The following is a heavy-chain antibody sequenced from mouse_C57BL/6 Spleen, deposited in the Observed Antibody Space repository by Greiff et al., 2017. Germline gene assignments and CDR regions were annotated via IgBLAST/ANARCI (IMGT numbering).Heavy chain of an antibody. CDR1: GYTFTSYW. CDR2: IHPNSGST. CDR3: ARTSDYDYLWLAY. Sequence: QVQLQQPGAELVKPGASVKLSCKASGYTFTSYWMHWVKQRPGQGLEWIGMIHPNSGSTNYNEKFKSKATLTVDKSARQAYIQLSSLTSEDSAVYYCARTSDYDYLWLAYWGQGTLVTVSA. D-gene: IGHD2-4*01. J-gene: IGHJ3*01. V-gene: IGHV1-64*01.